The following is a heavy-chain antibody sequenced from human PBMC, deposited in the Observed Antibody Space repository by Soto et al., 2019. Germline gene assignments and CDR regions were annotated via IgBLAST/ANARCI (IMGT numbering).Heavy chain of an antibody. CDR3: SKDRAWFGELCDY. V-gene: IGHV3-30*18. CDR1: GFTFSSYG. CDR2: ISYDGSNK. J-gene: IGHJ4*02. D-gene: IGHD3-10*01. Sequence: GGSLRLSCAASGFTFSSYGMHWVRQAPGKGLEWVAVISYDGSNKYYADSVKGRFTISRDNSKNTLYLQMNSLRAEDTAVYYFSKDRAWFGELCDYWGQGTLVTVSS.